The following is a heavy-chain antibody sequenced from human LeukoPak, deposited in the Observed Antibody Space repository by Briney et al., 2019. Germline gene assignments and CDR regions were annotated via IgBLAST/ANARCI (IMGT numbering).Heavy chain of an antibody. CDR3: ARGIAAAGTHLDY. J-gene: IGHJ4*02. CDR1: GGSISSYY. Sequence: PSETLSLTCTVSGGSISSYYWSWIRQPPGKGLEWIGYIYYSGSTNYNPSLKSRVTISIDTSKNQFSLKLSSVTAADTAVYYCARGIAAAGTHLDYWGQGTLVTVSS. CDR2: IYYSGST. D-gene: IGHD6-13*01. V-gene: IGHV4-59*08.